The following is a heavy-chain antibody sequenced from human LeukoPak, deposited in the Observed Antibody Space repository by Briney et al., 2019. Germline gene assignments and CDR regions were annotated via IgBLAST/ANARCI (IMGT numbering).Heavy chain of an antibody. CDR1: GFTFNTYV. D-gene: IGHD4-23*01. V-gene: IGHV3-15*01. Sequence: PGGSLRLSCAASGFTFNTYVMNWVRQAPGKGLEWVGRIKSESDGGTTFYAAPVKDRFTISRDDSKNTVYLQINSLRIEDTAVYYCATGYGGISWGQGTLVTVSS. J-gene: IGHJ4*02. CDR3: ATGYGGIS. CDR2: IKSESDGGTT.